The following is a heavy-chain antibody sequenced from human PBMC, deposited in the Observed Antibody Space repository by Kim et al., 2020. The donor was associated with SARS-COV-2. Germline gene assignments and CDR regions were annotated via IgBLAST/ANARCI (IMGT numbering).Heavy chain of an antibody. Sequence: ASVKVSCKASGYTFTGYYMHWVRQAPGQGLEWMGWINPNSGGTNYAQKFQGWVTMTRDTSISTAYMELSRLRSDDTAVYYCARGGVVTAIPEYNWFDPWGQGTLVTVSS. V-gene: IGHV1-2*04. D-gene: IGHD2-21*02. CDR2: INPNSGGT. J-gene: IGHJ5*02. CDR1: GYTFTGYY. CDR3: ARGGVVTAIPEYNWFDP.